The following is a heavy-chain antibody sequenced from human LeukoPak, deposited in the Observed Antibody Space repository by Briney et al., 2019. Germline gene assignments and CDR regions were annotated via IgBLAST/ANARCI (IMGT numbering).Heavy chain of an antibody. CDR2: ISSSSSYI. CDR3: ARDRLYDFWSGYYGDAFDI. Sequence: GGSLRLSCAASGFTFSSYSMNWVRQAPGKGLEWVSSISSSSSYIYYADSVKGRFTISRDNAKNSLYLQMNSLRAEDTAVYYCARDRLYDFWSGYYGDAFDIWGQGTMVTASS. J-gene: IGHJ3*02. V-gene: IGHV3-21*01. CDR1: GFTFSSYS. D-gene: IGHD3-3*01.